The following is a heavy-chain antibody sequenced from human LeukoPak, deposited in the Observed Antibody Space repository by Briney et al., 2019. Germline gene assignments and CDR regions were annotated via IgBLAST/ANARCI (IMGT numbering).Heavy chain of an antibody. Sequence: SETLSLTCAVYGGSFSGYYWSWIRQPPGKGLEWIGEINHSGSTNYNPSLKSRVTISVDTSKNQFSLKLSSVTAADTAVYYCARVTTGCDYWGQGTLVTVSS. CDR1: GGSFSGYY. D-gene: IGHD1-1*01. V-gene: IGHV4-34*01. CDR3: ARVTTGCDY. J-gene: IGHJ4*02. CDR2: INHSGST.